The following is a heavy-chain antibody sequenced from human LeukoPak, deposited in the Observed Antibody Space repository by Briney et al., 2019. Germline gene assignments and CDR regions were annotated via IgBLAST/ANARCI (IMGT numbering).Heavy chain of an antibody. J-gene: IGHJ3*02. CDR2: INPNSGGK. V-gene: IGHV1-2*02. CDR1: GYTFTGYY. CDR3: AIATIGASAFDI. Sequence: HRTSVKVSCTASGYTFTGYYVHWVRQAAGQGLDWTGWINPNSGGKNSAQNFQGRVTMTRDTSITTAFLELSRLGSDDTALYYCAIATIGASAFDIWGQGTMVTVSS. D-gene: IGHD4/OR15-4a*01.